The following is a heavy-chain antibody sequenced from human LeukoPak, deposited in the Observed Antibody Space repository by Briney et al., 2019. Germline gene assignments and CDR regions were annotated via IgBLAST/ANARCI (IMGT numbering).Heavy chain of an antibody. J-gene: IGHJ3*01. V-gene: IGHV4-4*02. CDR1: GASISSNNW. Sequence: PSDTLSLTCAVSGASISSNNWWWSWVRQPPGKGLEWIGEIYHSGSTNYNPSLKSRVTLSVDTSKNQFSLRPKSVTAADTAIYYCARDGSEPNAFDVWGQGTMVTVSS. CDR3: ARDGSEPNAFDV. D-gene: IGHD1-26*01. CDR2: IYHSGST.